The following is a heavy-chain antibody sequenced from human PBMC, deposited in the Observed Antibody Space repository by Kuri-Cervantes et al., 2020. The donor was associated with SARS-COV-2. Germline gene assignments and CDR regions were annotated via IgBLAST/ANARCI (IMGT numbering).Heavy chain of an antibody. CDR1: GFTFSSYS. D-gene: IGHD3-22*01. J-gene: IGHJ4*02. Sequence: GGSLRLSCAASGFTFSSYSMNWVRQAPGKGLEWVSSISSSSSYIYYADSVKGRFTISRDNAKNSLYLQMNSLRAEDTAVYYWARDSSGYYRLDYWGQGTLVTVSS. V-gene: IGHV3-21*01. CDR3: ARDSSGYYRLDY. CDR2: ISSSSSYI.